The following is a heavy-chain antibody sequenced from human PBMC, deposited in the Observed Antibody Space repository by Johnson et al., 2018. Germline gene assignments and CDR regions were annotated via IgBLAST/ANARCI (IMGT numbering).Heavy chain of an antibody. CDR2: MNPNSGNT. CDR1: GYTFTSYD. V-gene: IGHV1-8*01. J-gene: IGHJ6*03. Sequence: QVQLVQSGAEVQKPGASVKVSCKASGYTFTSYDINWVRQATGQGLEWMGWMNPNSGNTGYAQKFQGRVTMTRNPSISTAYMELSSLRSEDTAVDYCARGGIAAAGYYMDVWGKGTTVTVSS. CDR3: ARGGIAAAGYYMDV. D-gene: IGHD6-13*01.